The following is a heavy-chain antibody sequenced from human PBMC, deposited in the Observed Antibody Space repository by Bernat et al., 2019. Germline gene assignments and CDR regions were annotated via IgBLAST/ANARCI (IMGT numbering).Heavy chain of an antibody. J-gene: IGHJ6*02. CDR3: AREEGVTTVTTLDTIADFLYGMDV. CDR2: INPNSGGT. CDR1: GYTFTGYY. D-gene: IGHD4-17*01. V-gene: IGHV1-2*04. Sequence: QVQLVQSGAEVKKPGASVKVSCKASGYTFTGYYMHWVRQAPGQGLEWMGWINPNSGGTNYAQKFQGWVTMTRDTSISTAYMELRSLRSDDTAVYYCAREEGVTTVTTLDTIADFLYGMDVWGQGTTVTVSS.